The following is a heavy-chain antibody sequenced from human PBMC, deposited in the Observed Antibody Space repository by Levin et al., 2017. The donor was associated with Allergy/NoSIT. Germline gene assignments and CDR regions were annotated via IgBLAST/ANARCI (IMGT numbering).Heavy chain of an antibody. Sequence: SCAASGFTFSSYGMHWVRQAPGKGLEWVAVISYDGSNKYYADSVKGRFTISRDNSKNTLYLQMNSLRAEDTAVYYCAKVKRRFGEYRVGEFDYWGQGTLVTVSS. CDR2: ISYDGSNK. CDR3: AKVKRRFGEYRVGEFDY. CDR1: GFTFSSYG. J-gene: IGHJ4*02. D-gene: IGHD3-10*01. V-gene: IGHV3-30*18.